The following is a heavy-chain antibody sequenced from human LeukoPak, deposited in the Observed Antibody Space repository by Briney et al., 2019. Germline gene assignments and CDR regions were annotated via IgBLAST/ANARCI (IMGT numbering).Heavy chain of an antibody. D-gene: IGHD4-17*01. CDR3: ARHAVTTNDADP. CDR2: IYYSGST. CDR1: GGSISSSSYY. J-gene: IGHJ5*02. Sequence: PSETLSLTCTVSGGSISSSSYYWGWIRQPPGKGLEWIGSIYYSGSTYYNPSLKSRVTISVDTSKNQFSLKLSSVTAADTAVYYCARHAVTTNDADPWGQGTLVTVSS. V-gene: IGHV4-39*01.